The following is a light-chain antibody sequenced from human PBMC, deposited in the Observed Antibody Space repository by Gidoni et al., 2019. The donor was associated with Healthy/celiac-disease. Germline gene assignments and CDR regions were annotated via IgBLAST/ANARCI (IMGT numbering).Light chain of an antibody. J-gene: IGLJ1*01. Sequence: QSALTQPASVSGSPGPSINISCTGTSSDVGGYNYVSGYQQHTGKAPKLMIYDVSNLPAGVSNRFSGSKSGNTASLTISGLQAEDEADYYCSSYTSSSTLAYVFGTGTKVTVL. CDR3: SSYTSSSTLAYV. CDR1: SSDVGGYNY. CDR2: DVS. V-gene: IGLV2-14*03.